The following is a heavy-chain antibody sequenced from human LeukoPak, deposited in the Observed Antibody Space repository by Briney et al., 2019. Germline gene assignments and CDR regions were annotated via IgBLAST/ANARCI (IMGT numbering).Heavy chain of an antibody. CDR3: ARDSGSGSYFDY. CDR1: GYTLTGYY. Sequence: ASVNVSCMASGYTLTGYYMHWVRQAPGHGLEWMGSINPNSGGTNYAQKFQGRVTMTRDTSISTAYMELSRLRSDDTAVYYCARDSGSGSYFDYWGQGTLVTVSS. J-gene: IGHJ4*02. V-gene: IGHV1-2*02. D-gene: IGHD1-26*01. CDR2: INPNSGGT.